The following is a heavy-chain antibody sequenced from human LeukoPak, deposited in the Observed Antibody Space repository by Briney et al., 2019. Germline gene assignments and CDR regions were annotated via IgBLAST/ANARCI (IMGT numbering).Heavy chain of an antibody. V-gene: IGHV3-7*03. Sequence: PGGSLRLSCAASGFAFSSHWMTWVRQAPGKGLEWVATMNEDGSQKYYVDSVKGRFSISRDNAKNSLYLQMNSLRAEDTAVYYCARALLGDGYNQPLAYWGQGTLVTVSS. CDR2: MNEDGSQK. CDR1: GFAFSSHW. J-gene: IGHJ4*02. CDR3: ARALLGDGYNQPLAY. D-gene: IGHD3-16*01.